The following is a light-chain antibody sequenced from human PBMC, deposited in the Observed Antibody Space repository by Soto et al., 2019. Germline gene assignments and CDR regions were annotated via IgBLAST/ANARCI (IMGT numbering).Light chain of an antibody. J-gene: IGKJ1*01. CDR3: EQYGSSPRT. CDR1: QSVISNY. V-gene: IGKV3-20*01. Sequence: EIVLTQSPVTLSLSPGERATLSCRASQSVISNYFAWYQQKPGQAPRLLIYGISTRATGVPDRFSGSGSGTDFTLTISRLEPEDFAVYYCEQYGSSPRTFGQGTKVDIK. CDR2: GIS.